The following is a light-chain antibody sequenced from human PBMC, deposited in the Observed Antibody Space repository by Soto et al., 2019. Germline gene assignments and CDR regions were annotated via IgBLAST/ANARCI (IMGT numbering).Light chain of an antibody. J-gene: IGKJ2*01. CDR1: QSVRNSY. CDR3: QQYGSSPYT. CDR2: GAS. Sequence: EILLTQSPGTLSLSPGERATLSCRASQSVRNSYLAWYQQKPGQAPRLLIYGASGRATGIPARFSGSGSGTDFTLTISRLEPEDFAVYSCQQYGSSPYTFGQGTKLEI. V-gene: IGKV3-20*01.